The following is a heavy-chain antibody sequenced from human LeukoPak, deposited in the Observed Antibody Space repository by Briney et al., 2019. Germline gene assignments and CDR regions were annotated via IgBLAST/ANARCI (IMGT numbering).Heavy chain of an antibody. V-gene: IGHV4-34*01. Sequence: SETLSLTCAVYGVSFSGYYWSWIRQPPGKGLEWIGEINHSGSTNYNPSLKSRVTISADTSKNQFSLKLSSVTAADTAVYYCARSSEGITMVRGVKLYGMDVWGKGTTVTVSS. CDR2: INHSGST. CDR1: GVSFSGYY. D-gene: IGHD3-10*01. CDR3: ARSSEGITMVRGVKLYGMDV. J-gene: IGHJ6*04.